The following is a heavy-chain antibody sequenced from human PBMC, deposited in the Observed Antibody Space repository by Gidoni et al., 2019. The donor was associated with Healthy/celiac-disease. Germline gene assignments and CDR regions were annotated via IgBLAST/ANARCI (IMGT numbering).Heavy chain of an antibody. D-gene: IGHD2-2*01. CDR2: INHSGST. CDR1: GGSFSGSY. V-gene: IGHV4-34*01. J-gene: IGHJ5*02. Sequence: QVQLQPWGAGLLKPSETLSLTCAVYGGSFSGSYWSWIRQPPGKGLEWIGEINHSGSTNYNPSLKSRVTISVDTAKNQFSLKLSSVTAAETAVYYCARGEMRYCRSTSCKYNWVDPWGQGTLVTVSS. CDR3: ARGEMRYCRSTSCKYNWVDP.